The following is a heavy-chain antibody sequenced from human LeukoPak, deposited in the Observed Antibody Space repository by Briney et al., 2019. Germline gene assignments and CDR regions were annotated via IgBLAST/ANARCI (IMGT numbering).Heavy chain of an antibody. Sequence: PGGSLRLSCAASGFTFSTYDMHWVRQSPGKGLEWVSAIGSAGDTYYPGSVKGRFTISRENAKNSLSLQMNSLRAGDTAVYYCARAPVTSGPLYWYFDLWGRGTLVTVSS. CDR1: GFTFSTYD. J-gene: IGHJ2*01. D-gene: IGHD3-10*01. V-gene: IGHV3-13*01. CDR3: ARAPVTSGPLYWYFDL. CDR2: IGSAGDT.